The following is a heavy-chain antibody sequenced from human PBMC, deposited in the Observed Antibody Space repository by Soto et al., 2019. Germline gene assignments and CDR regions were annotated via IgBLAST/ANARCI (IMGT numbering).Heavy chain of an antibody. D-gene: IGHD1-26*01. CDR2: IDGSGNT. CDR3: VGARGRLVGFDY. CDR1: SESLSGYY. V-gene: IGHV4-34*01. Sequence: SETLSLTCAVNSESLSGYYWSWIRQSPGKGLEWIGEIDGSGNTNYSPSLRSRVAMSVDTSKNHFSLNLNSVSAADTAAYYCVGARGRLVGFDYWGQGTLVPVSS. J-gene: IGHJ4*02.